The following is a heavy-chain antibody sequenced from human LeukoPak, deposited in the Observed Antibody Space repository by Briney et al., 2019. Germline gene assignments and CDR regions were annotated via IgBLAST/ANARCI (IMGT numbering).Heavy chain of an antibody. V-gene: IGHV1-8*01. CDR3: ARERWETGELADY. J-gene: IGHJ4*02. CDR2: MNPNSGNT. D-gene: IGHD3-10*01. Sequence: GASVKVSCKASGYTFTSYDINWVRQATGQGLEWMGWMNPNSGNTGYAQRFQGRVTMTRNTSISTAYMELSSLRSEDTAVYYCARERWETGELADYWGQGTLVTVSS. CDR1: GYTFTSYD.